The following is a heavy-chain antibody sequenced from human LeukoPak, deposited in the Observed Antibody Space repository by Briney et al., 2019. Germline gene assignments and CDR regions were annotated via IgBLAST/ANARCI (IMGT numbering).Heavy chain of an antibody. CDR1: GGSISSHY. V-gene: IGHV4-59*11. D-gene: IGHD5-12*01. Sequence: KPSETLSLTCTVSGGSISSHYWSWIRQPPGKGLEWIGYIYYSGSTNYNPSLNSRVTISVDTSKNQFSLKLSSVTAADTAVYYCARYRARGYSGYDNFDYWGQGTLVTVSS. CDR3: ARYRARGYSGYDNFDY. CDR2: IYYSGST. J-gene: IGHJ4*02.